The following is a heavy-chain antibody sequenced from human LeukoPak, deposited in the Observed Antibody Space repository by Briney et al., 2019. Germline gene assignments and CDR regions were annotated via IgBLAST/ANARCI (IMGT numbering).Heavy chain of an antibody. D-gene: IGHD3-22*01. Sequence: GASVKVSCKASGYTFTGYYMHWVRQAPGRGLEWMGWINPNSGGANYAQKFQGRVTMTRDTSISTAYMELSRLRSDDTAVYYCAVHAGWLVSVNWFDPWGQGTLVTVSS. CDR1: GYTFTGYY. V-gene: IGHV1-2*02. J-gene: IGHJ5*02. CDR3: AVHAGWLVSVNWFDP. CDR2: INPNSGGA.